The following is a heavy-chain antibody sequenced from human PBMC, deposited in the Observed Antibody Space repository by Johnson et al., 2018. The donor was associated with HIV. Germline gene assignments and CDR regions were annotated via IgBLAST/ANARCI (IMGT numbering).Heavy chain of an antibody. CDR2: LWYDGSNE. CDR3: ARVRGDCSGGSCYRWGTFDI. Sequence: QVQLVESGGGVVQPGRSLRLSCAASGFTFSTYGMHWVRQAPGQGLEWVAVLWYDGSNEYYADSVKGRFNIPSDNSKNTLYLKMNSLRAEDTAVYYCARVRGDCSGGSCYRWGTFDIWGQGTMVTVSS. CDR1: GFTFSTYG. J-gene: IGHJ3*02. V-gene: IGHV3-33*01. D-gene: IGHD2-15*01.